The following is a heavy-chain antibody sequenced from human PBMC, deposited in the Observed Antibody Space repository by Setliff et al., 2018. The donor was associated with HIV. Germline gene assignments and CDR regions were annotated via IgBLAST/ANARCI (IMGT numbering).Heavy chain of an antibody. Sequence: SETLSLTCDVSDDSFSNYDWTWIRQPPGKALQWIGYISSSGTTNYNPSLRRRVTISIETSNTRFFLWLRSVTAADTATYFCARLGRAIDDGGSSLRLDFWGQGMLVTVSS. D-gene: IGHD2-15*01. CDR3: ARLGRAIDDGGSSLRLDF. J-gene: IGHJ4*02. V-gene: IGHV4-4*09. CDR2: ISSSGTT. CDR1: DDSFSNYD.